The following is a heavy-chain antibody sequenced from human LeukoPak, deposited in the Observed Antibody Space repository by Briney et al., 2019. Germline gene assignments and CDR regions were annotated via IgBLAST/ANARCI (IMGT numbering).Heavy chain of an antibody. CDR2: ISYDGSNT. D-gene: IGHD2-2*01. Sequence: GGSLRLSCAASGFTFNTYGVHWVRQAPGKGLEWLAVISYDGSNTYYADSVKGRFTISRDNAKNTLYLQMNGLRAEDTAVYYCARDLVVTSGYWGQGTLVTVSS. V-gene: IGHV3-33*08. CDR1: GFTFNTYG. J-gene: IGHJ4*02. CDR3: ARDLVVTSGY.